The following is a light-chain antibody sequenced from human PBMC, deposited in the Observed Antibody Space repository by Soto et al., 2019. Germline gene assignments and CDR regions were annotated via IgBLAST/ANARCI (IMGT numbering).Light chain of an antibody. V-gene: IGKV3-20*01. CDR3: QQTFHSPRT. Sequence: EIMLTQSPGTLSLSPGETASLSCWASQSIISNFLAWYQQRRGQPPRLLIYDSSRRASGIPARFTGSGSGTAFTLTISRVEPEDSAVYYCQQTFHSPRTFGQGTRLEI. CDR2: DSS. J-gene: IGKJ2*01. CDR1: QSIISNF.